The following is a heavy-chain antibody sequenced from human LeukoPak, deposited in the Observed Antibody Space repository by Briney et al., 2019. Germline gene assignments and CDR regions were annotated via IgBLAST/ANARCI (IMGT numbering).Heavy chain of an antibody. CDR3: AKDQGSGKALDY. V-gene: IGHV3-23*01. J-gene: IGHJ4*02. CDR1: GSTFSNYH. D-gene: IGHD3-10*01. Sequence: GGSLRLSCAASGSTFSNYHMSWVRQAPGRGLEWVSSIGGSGTDTYYADSVKGRFTISRDNSKSTLHLQMNSLRAEDTAVYYCAKDQGSGKALDYWGQGTLVTVSS. CDR2: IGGSGTDT.